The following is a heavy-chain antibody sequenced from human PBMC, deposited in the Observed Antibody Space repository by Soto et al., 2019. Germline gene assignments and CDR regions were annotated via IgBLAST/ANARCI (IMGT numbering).Heavy chain of an antibody. J-gene: IGHJ5*02. CDR2: VYYSGST. D-gene: IGHD3-9*01. CDR3: VRDYLLTGFDP. Sequence: ETLSLTCTVSGGSISNYYWTWVRQPPGKGLEWIGYVYYSGSTNYNPSLESRVTISIDASKNQFSLKMKSVTAADTAVYYCVRDYLLTGFDPWGQGALVTVSS. V-gene: IGHV4-59*01. CDR1: GGSISNYY.